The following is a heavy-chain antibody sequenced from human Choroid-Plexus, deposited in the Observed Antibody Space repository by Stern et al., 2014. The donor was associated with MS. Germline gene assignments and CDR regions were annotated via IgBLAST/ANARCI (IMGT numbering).Heavy chain of an antibody. J-gene: IGHJ5*02. CDR3: AKDRQYLTYFFDH. Sequence: VQLVESGGGVVQPGRPLRLSCVASGFTFGSCAMHWVSQAPGKGLEWVGGVSHDGSYKYYADSVKGRFTISRDNSQNTLYMQMSSLRPEDTAVYYCAKDRQYLTYFFDHWGQGSLVTVSS. CDR2: VSHDGSYK. V-gene: IGHV3-30*18. D-gene: IGHD2/OR15-2a*01. CDR1: GFTFGSCA.